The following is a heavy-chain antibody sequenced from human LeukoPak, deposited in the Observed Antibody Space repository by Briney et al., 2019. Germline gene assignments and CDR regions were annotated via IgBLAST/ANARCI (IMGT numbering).Heavy chain of an antibody. CDR2: IHSGGST. Sequence: GGSLRLSCSVSGFTISSHYMAWVRQVPGKGPEWVSLIHSGGSTYYADSVKGRFTISRDNSKNTLYLQMDSLRAEDTAVYYCAKDIGIAVAGTLDYWGQGTLVTVSS. J-gene: IGHJ4*02. CDR3: AKDIGIAVAGTLDY. D-gene: IGHD6-19*01. CDR1: GFTISSHY. V-gene: IGHV3-66*01.